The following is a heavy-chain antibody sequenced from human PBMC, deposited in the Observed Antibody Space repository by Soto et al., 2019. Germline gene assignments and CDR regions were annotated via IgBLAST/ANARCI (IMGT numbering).Heavy chain of an antibody. CDR2: INGDGGST. D-gene: IGHD3-16*01. V-gene: IGHV3-74*01. CDR1: GFSFRNHW. Sequence: GGSLRLSCASSGFSFRNHWMHWVRQAPGKGLVWVSRINGDGGSTDYADSVKGRFTISRDNANNTLYLQMNSLRDDDTAVYYCARNIMVTFGGRMSLGKNFFYYYMDVWGKGTTVTVSS. J-gene: IGHJ6*03. CDR3: ARNIMVTFGGRMSLGKNFFYYYMDV.